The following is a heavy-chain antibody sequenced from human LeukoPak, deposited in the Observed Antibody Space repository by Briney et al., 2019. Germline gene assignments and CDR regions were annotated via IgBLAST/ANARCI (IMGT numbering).Heavy chain of an antibody. CDR1: GGTFSSYA. V-gene: IGHV1-69*13. CDR2: IIPIFGTA. J-gene: IGHJ5*02. CDR3: ARDVRHRYCSSTSCYRGWFDP. Sequence: ASVKVSCEASGGTFSSYAISWVRQAPGQGLEWMGGIIPIFGTANYAQKFQGRVTITADESTSTAYMELSSLRSEDTAVYYCARDVRHRYCSSTSCYRGWFDPWGRGTLVTVSS. D-gene: IGHD2-2*01.